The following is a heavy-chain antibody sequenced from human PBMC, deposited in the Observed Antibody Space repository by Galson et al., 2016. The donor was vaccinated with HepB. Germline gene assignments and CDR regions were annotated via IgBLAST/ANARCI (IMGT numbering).Heavy chain of an antibody. CDR3: ARGYYDSSESQRSTWFDP. J-gene: IGHJ5*02. CDR2: INTDGSST. D-gene: IGHD3-22*01. V-gene: IGHV3-74*01. Sequence: SLRLSCAASGFTFSSHWMHWVRQAQGKGLVWVSRINTDGSSTIYADSVEGRFTISRDNAKSTLYLQMNSLRAEDTAVYYCARGYYDSSESQRSTWFDPWGQGTLVSVSS. CDR1: GFTFSSHW.